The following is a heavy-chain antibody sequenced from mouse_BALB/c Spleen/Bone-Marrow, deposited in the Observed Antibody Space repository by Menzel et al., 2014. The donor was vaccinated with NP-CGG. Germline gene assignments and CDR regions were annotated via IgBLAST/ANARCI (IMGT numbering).Heavy chain of an antibody. V-gene: IGHV1-26*01. Sequence: VHVNQSGPDLVKSGASVKISCKASGYSFSGYYMHWVKESHGKSLEWIGRVHPNNGGTSYNQKFKGKAILNVDMSSSTAYMEVRSLPSEDSADYYCARYGSYVGGTMGYWGQGTSVTVSS. CDR1: GYSFSGYY. CDR2: VHPNNGGT. CDR3: ARYGSYVGGTMGY. D-gene: IGHD1-1*02. J-gene: IGHJ4*01.